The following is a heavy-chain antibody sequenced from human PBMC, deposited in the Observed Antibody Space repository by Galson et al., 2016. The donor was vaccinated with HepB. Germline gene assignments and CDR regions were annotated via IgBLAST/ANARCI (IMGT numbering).Heavy chain of an antibody. Sequence: SLRLSCAASGITLRTYNMNWVRQAPGKGLEWVSSISRGSSYIYYADSMKGRFTVSRDNAKNLLYLQMNSLRVEDTAMYYCARERLDSSGYSYPDAFDIWGQGTMVTVSS. CDR2: ISRGSSYI. J-gene: IGHJ3*02. D-gene: IGHD3-22*01. CDR1: GITLRTYN. V-gene: IGHV3-21*06. CDR3: ARERLDSSGYSYPDAFDI.